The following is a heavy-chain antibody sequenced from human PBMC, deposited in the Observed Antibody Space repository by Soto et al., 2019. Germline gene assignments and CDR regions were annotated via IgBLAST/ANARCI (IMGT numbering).Heavy chain of an antibody. CDR3: ARQIPPDLVGYYYGIVDF. Sequence: KTSETLSLTCAVSGGSISSSNWWSWVRQPPGKGLEWIGEIYHSGSTNYNPSLRSRVTISVDSSKSQFSLKLRSVTAADTALYFCARQIPPDLVGYYYGIVDFWGQGTRVTVSS. J-gene: IGHJ4*02. V-gene: IGHV4-4*02. D-gene: IGHD3-10*01. CDR1: GGSISSSNW. CDR2: IYHSGST.